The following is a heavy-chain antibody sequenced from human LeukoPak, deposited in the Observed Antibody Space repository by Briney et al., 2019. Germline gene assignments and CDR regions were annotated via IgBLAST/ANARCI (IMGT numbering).Heavy chain of an antibody. J-gene: IGHJ5*02. CDR1: GFTFSSYW. Sequence: PGGSLRLSCAASGFTFSSYWMGWVRQAPGKGLEWVANIKEDGSEKYYVDSVKGRFTISRDNAKNSLYLQMNSLRAENTAVYYCARGGGYHGWIDPWGQGTLVTVSS. D-gene: IGHD1-26*01. V-gene: IGHV3-7*01. CDR3: ARGGGYHGWIDP. CDR2: IKEDGSEK.